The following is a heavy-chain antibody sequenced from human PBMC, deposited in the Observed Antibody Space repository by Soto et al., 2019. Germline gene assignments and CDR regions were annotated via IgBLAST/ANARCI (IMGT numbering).Heavy chain of an antibody. J-gene: IGHJ5*02. Sequence: QVQLVESGGGLVKPGGSLRLSCAASGFTFSDYYMSWIRQAPGKGLEWVSYISSSSSYTNYAASVKGRFTISRDNAKNSLYLQMNSLRAEDTAVYYCARVLGEYYYDSRGNWFDPWGQGTLVTVSS. CDR2: ISSSSSYT. D-gene: IGHD3-22*01. CDR1: GFTFSDYY. V-gene: IGHV3-11*05. CDR3: ARVLGEYYYDSRGNWFDP.